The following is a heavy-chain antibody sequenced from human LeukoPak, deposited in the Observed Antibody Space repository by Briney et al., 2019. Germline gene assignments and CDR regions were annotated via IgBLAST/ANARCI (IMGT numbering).Heavy chain of an antibody. CDR2: ISSSGSTI. J-gene: IGHJ3*02. V-gene: IGHV3-48*03. D-gene: IGHD3-16*01. Sequence: GGSLRLSCAASGFTFSSYEMNWVRQAPGKGLEWVSYISSSGSTIYYADSVKGRFTISRDNAKNSLYLQMNSLRAEDTAVYYCARDLIIWGASFLGAFDIWGQGTMVTVSS. CDR3: ARDLIIWGASFLGAFDI. CDR1: GFTFSSYE.